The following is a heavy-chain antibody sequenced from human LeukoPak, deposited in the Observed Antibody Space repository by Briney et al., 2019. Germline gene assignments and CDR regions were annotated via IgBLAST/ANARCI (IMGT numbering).Heavy chain of an antibody. CDR3: AKDLENPTDIVVVPAFDY. D-gene: IGHD2-2*01. J-gene: IGHJ4*02. CDR1: GFTFSSYA. Sequence: PGGSLGLSCAASGFTFSSYAMSWVRQAPGKGLEWVSAISGSGGSTYYADSVKGRFTISRDNSKNTLYLQMNSLRAEDTAVYYCAKDLENPTDIVVVPAFDYWGQGTLVTVSS. CDR2: ISGSGGST. V-gene: IGHV3-23*01.